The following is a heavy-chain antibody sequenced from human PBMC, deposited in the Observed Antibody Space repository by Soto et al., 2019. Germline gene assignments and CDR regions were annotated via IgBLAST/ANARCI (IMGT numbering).Heavy chain of an antibody. V-gene: IGHV1-69*13. J-gene: IGHJ3*02. CDR2: IIPIFGTA. D-gene: IGHD3-22*01. Sequence: GASVKVSCKASGGTFSSYAISWVRQALGQGLEWMGGIIPIFGTANYAQKFQGRVTITADESTSTAYMELSSLRSEDTAVYYCARGPIVVVHGAFDIWGQGTMVTVSS. CDR3: ARGPIVVVHGAFDI. CDR1: GGTFSSYA.